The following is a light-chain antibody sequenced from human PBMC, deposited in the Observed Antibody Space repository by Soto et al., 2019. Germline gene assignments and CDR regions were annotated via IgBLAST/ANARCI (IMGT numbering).Light chain of an antibody. CDR3: QQRRDWPPLT. J-gene: IGKJ4*01. CDR2: DAS. Sequence: EVVLTQSPVTLALSPGERATLSCRASQNVDIYVAWYQQRPGQAPRLLIYDASNMATGIPARFSGGGSGTDFTLTISNLEPEDFAVYYCQQRRDWPPLTFGGGTRLEIK. CDR1: QNVDIY. V-gene: IGKV3-11*01.